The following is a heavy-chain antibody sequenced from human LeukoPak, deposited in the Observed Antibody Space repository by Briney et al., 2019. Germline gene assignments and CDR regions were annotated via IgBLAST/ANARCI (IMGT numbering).Heavy chain of an antibody. CDR1: GGTFSSYA. CDR2: IIPIFGTA. D-gene: IGHD3-22*01. J-gene: IGHJ2*01. CDR3: ARVGNDSSGYFPRWYFNL. V-gene: IGHV1-69*01. Sequence: SVKVSCKASGGTFSSYAISWVRQAPGQGLEWMGGIIPIFGTANYAQKFQGRVTITADESTSTAYMELSSLRSEDTAVYYCARVGNDSSGYFPRWYFNLWGRGTLVTVSS.